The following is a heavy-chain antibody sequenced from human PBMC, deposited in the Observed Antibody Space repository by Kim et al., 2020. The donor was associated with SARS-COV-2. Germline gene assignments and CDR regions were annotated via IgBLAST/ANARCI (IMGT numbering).Heavy chain of an antibody. Sequence: GGSLRLSCAASGFTFSSYSMNWVRQAPRKGLEWVSSISSSSSYIYYADPVKGRFTISRDNAKNSLYLQMNSLRAEDTAVYYCARDLYDYVWGRSNWFDPWGQGTLVTVSS. CDR2: ISSSSSYI. J-gene: IGHJ5*02. CDR1: GFTFSSYS. V-gene: IGHV3-21*01. CDR3: ARDLYDYVWGRSNWFDP. D-gene: IGHD3-16*01.